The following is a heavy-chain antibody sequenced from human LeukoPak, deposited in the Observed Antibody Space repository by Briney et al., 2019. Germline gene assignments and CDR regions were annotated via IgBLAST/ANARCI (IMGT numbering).Heavy chain of an antibody. J-gene: IGHJ4*02. CDR3: ARDWGGY. CDR1: GFTFSSYW. Sequence: GGPLTLFCAASGFTFSSYWMHWVRQAPGKALVWFSRINSDGSSTSYADSVKGRFTISRDNAKNTLYLQINSLRAEDPAVYYCARDWGGYWGQGTLVTVSS. V-gene: IGHV3-74*01. CDR2: INSDGSST. D-gene: IGHD3-16*01.